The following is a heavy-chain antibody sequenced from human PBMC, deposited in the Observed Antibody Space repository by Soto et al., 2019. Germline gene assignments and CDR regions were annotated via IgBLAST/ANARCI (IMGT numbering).Heavy chain of an antibody. J-gene: IGHJ4*02. Sequence: ASVKVSCKASGYTFTRYDINWVRQATGQGLEWMGWMNPNSGNTGYAQKFQGRVTMTRNTSISTAYMELSSLRSEDTAVYYCASSSSGYGDDFDYWGQGTLVTVSS. CDR3: ASSSSGYGDDFDY. CDR1: GYTFTRYD. CDR2: MNPNSGNT. V-gene: IGHV1-8*01. D-gene: IGHD3-22*01.